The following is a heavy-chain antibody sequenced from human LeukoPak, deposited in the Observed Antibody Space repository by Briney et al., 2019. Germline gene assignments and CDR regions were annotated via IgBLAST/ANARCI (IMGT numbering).Heavy chain of an antibody. CDR1: GFTFSSYG. D-gene: IGHD5-12*01. Sequence: PGGSLRLSCAASGFTFSSYGMHWVRQAPGKGLEWVAVISYDGSNKYYADSVKGRFTISRDNSKNTLYLQMNSLRAEDTAVYYCAKDRGVATTDYYYMDVWGKGTTVTVSS. CDR2: ISYDGSNK. J-gene: IGHJ6*03. CDR3: AKDRGVATTDYYYMDV. V-gene: IGHV3-30*18.